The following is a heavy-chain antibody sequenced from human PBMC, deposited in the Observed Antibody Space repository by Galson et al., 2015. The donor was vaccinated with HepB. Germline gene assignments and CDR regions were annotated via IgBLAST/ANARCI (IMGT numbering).Heavy chain of an antibody. J-gene: IGHJ5*02. CDR3: ATGLLWFTPRAP. Sequence: SVKVSCKVSGYTLTELSMHWVRQAPGKGLEWMGGFDPEDGETIYAQKFQGRVTMTEDTSTDTAYMELSSLRSEDTAVYYCATGLLWFTPRAPWGQGTLVTVSS. CDR1: GYTLTELS. V-gene: IGHV1-24*01. D-gene: IGHD3-10*01. CDR2: FDPEDGET.